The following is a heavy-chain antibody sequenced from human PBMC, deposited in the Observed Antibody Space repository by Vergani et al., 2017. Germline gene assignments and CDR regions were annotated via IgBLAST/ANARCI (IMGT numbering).Heavy chain of an antibody. Sequence: QLQLQESGPGLVKPSETLSLTCTVSGGSISSSGYYWAWIRQPPGKGLEWIGSIYYSGSTYYNLSLKSRVTISVDTSKNQCSLKLSSVTAADTAVYYCARRRNYGDQIFDYWGQGTLVTVSS. CDR1: GGSISSSGYY. CDR2: IYYSGST. V-gene: IGHV4-39*01. D-gene: IGHD4/OR15-4a*01. CDR3: ARRRNYGDQIFDY. J-gene: IGHJ4*02.